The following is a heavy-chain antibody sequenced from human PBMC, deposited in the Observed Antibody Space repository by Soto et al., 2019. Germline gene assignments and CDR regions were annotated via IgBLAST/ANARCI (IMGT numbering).Heavy chain of an antibody. Sequence: EVQLVESGGGLVQPGGSLRLSCAASGFTFSSYWMSWVRQAPGKGLEWVANIKQDGSEKYYVDSVKGRFTISRDNAKNSLYLQMNGLRAEDTAVYYCARVSSYSSSSYWYFDLWGRGTLVTVSS. CDR3: ARVSSYSSSSYWYFDL. J-gene: IGHJ2*01. CDR2: IKQDGSEK. CDR1: GFTFSSYW. V-gene: IGHV3-7*01. D-gene: IGHD6-6*01.